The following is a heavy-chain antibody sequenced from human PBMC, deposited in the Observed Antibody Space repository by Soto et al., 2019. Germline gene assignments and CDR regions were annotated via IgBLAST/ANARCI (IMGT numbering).Heavy chain of an antibody. CDR2: IYYSGST. CDR1: GGSISSGGYY. V-gene: IGHV4-31*03. J-gene: IGHJ5*02. CDR3: ARYHVVPAARGLNWFDP. Sequence: PSETLSLTCTLSGGSISSGGYYWSWIRQHPGKGLEWIGYIYYSGSTYYNPSLKSRVTISVDTSKNQFSLKLSSVTAADTAIFYCARYHVVPAARGLNWFDPWGQGTLVTVSS. D-gene: IGHD2-2*01.